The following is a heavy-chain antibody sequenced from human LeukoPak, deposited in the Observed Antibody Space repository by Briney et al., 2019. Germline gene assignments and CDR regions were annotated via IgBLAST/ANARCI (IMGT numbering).Heavy chain of an antibody. Sequence: GASVKVSCKASGYTFTSYDINWVRQATGQGLEWMGWMNPNSGNTGYAQKFQGRVTMTRNTSISTAYMELSSLRSEDTAVYYCARGRTGRAARVFDYWGQGTLVTVSS. CDR1: GYTFTSYD. V-gene: IGHV1-8*01. J-gene: IGHJ4*02. CDR3: ARGRTGRAARVFDY. CDR2: MNPNSGNT. D-gene: IGHD6-6*01.